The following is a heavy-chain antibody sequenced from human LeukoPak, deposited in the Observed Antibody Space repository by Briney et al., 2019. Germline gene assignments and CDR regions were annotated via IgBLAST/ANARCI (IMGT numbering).Heavy chain of an antibody. CDR3: ARVWGNALSY. J-gene: IGHJ4*02. D-gene: IGHD3-16*01. CDR2: ISYDGSNK. Sequence: GGSLRLSCSASGFTFSSYAMHWVRQAPGKGLEWVAVISYDGSNKYYADSVKGRFTISRDNSKNTLYLQMNSLRAEDTAVYYCARVWGNALSYWGQGTLVTVSS. V-gene: IGHV3-30-3*01. CDR1: GFTFSSYA.